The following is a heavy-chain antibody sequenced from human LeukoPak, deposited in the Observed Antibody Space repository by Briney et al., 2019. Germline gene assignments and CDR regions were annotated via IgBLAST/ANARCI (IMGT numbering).Heavy chain of an antibody. CDR3: ARDLRRSDAFDI. CDR1: GGSISSGSYY. J-gene: IGHJ3*02. Sequence: SQTLSLTCTVSGGSISSGSYYWSWIRQPAGKGLEWIGRIYTSGSTNYNPSLKSRVTISVDTSKNQFSLKLSSVTAADTAVYYCARDLRRSDAFDIWGQGTMVTVSS. V-gene: IGHV4-61*02. CDR2: IYTSGST.